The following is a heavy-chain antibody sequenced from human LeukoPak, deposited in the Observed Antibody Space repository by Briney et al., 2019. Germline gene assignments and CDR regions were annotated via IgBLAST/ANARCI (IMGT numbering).Heavy chain of an antibody. CDR3: ARGRRYYDSSGYRYYYMDV. CDR1: GFTFSSYS. CDR2: ISSSSYI. D-gene: IGHD3-22*01. Sequence: GGSLRLSCAASGFTFSSYSMNWVRQAPGKGLEWVSSISSSSYIYYADSVKGRFTISRDNAKNSLYLQMNSLRAEDTAVYYCARGRRYYDSSGYRYYYMDVWGKGTTVTVSS. J-gene: IGHJ6*03. V-gene: IGHV3-21*01.